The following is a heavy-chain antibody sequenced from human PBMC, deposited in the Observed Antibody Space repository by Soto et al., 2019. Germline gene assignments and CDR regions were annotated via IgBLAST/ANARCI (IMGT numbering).Heavy chain of an antibody. Sequence: QVQLVQSGAEVKKPGASVKVSCKASGYTFTSYYMHWVRQAPGQGLEWMGIINPSGGSTSYAEKFQGRVTMTRDTSTSKVYMGLSSLRSENTAVYDCARSQYSVLGFLGGADASFDIWGQGTMVTVSS. CDR2: INPSGGST. CDR3: ARSQYSVLGFLGGADASFDI. D-gene: IGHD3-3*01. CDR1: GYTFTSYY. J-gene: IGHJ3*02. V-gene: IGHV1-46*03.